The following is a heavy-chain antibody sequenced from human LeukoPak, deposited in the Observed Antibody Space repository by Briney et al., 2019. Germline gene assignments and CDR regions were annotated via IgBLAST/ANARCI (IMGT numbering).Heavy chain of an antibody. CDR1: GDSISSSHYY. J-gene: IGHJ4*02. Sequence: SETLSLTCTISGDSISSSHYYWGWIRQPPGKGLEWIGSVYYSGSTYYNPSLKSRVTISVDTSKNQFSLKLSSVTAADTAIYYCVRDIGARLPTVWGQGTLVTVSS. CDR2: VYYSGST. CDR3: VRDIGARLPTV. V-gene: IGHV4-39*07. D-gene: IGHD6-6*01.